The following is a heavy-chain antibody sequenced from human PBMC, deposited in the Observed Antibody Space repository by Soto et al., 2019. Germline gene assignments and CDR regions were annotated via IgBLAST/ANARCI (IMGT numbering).Heavy chain of an antibody. CDR1: GGTFNFYS. J-gene: IGHJ4*02. V-gene: IGHV1-69*02. CDR2: VIPMVGMG. CDR3: ATNYGSGSAHFDY. D-gene: IGHD3-10*01. Sequence: QVQLVQSGAEVKKPGSSVKVSCTASGGTFNFYSISWVRQAPGQGLEWVGRVIPMVGMGEYAQKFQGTVTIATDKSTSSAYMILRSLRSEDTTVYSCATNYGSGSAHFDYWGQGTLVTVSS.